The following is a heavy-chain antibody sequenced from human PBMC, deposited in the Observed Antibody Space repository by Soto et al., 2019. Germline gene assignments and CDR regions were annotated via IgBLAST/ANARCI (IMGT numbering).Heavy chain of an antibody. CDR3: SRDPPPPDY. V-gene: IGHV1-18*01. J-gene: IGHJ4*02. CDR1: GYTFASYA. Sequence: ASVKVSCKASGYTFASYAISWMRQAPGQGLEWMGWISAYNGNTNYAQKLQGRVTMTTDTSTSTAYMELRSLRSDDTAVYYCSRDPPPPDYWGQGTLVTVSS. CDR2: ISAYNGNT.